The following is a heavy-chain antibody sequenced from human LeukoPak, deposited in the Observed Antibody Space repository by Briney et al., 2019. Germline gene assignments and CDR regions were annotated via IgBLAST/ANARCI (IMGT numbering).Heavy chain of an antibody. J-gene: IGHJ4*02. D-gene: IGHD4-17*01. CDR1: GFTFSSYW. CDR3: ARSHDYGDYADY. CDR2: IKQDGSEK. V-gene: IGHV3-7*01. Sequence: GGSLRLSCGASGFTFSSYWISWVRQAPGNGLEWLANIKQDGSEKYYVDSVKGRFTISRDNAKNSLYLQMNSLRAEDTAVYYCARSHDYGDYADYWGQGTLVTVSS.